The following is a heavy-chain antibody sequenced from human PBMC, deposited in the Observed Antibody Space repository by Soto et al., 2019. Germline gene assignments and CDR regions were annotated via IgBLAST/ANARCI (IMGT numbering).Heavy chain of an antibody. Sequence: TVSGGSLSSSGYYWGWIRQPPGKGLEYIGSIYYSGSTYYNPSLKSRVTISVDTSKNYFSLKLRSVTAADTAVYYCARQAHHDNWFDPWGQGTLVTVSS. CDR3: ARQAHHDNWFDP. CDR2: IYYSGST. J-gene: IGHJ5*02. CDR1: GGSLSSSGYY. V-gene: IGHV4-39*01.